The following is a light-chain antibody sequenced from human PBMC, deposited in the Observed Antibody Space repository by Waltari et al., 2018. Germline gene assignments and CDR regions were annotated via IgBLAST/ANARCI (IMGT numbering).Light chain of an antibody. Sequence: EIVMTQSPATLSVSPGERATLSCRASQTITDNLAWYQQKPGQAPRLLIYGASTRATGVPARFRGSGSGIEFTLTISSLQSEDFGLYYCQQYNTWPPLTFGGGTKVEIK. V-gene: IGKV3-15*01. J-gene: IGKJ4*01. CDR3: QQYNTWPPLT. CDR1: QTITDN. CDR2: GAS.